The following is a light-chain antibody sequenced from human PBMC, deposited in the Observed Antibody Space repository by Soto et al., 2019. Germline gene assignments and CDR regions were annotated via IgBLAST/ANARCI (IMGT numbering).Light chain of an antibody. V-gene: IGKV1-6*01. CDR2: AAS. J-gene: IGKJ3*01. CDR1: QGIRND. Sequence: AIQMTQSPSSLSASVGDRVTITCRASQGIRNDLDWFQQKPGKAPKLLIYAASNLQSGVPARFSGSGSGTDFTLTISSLHPEHFATYSCLQKYFYPFTFGPGTKVDIK. CDR3: LQKYFYPFT.